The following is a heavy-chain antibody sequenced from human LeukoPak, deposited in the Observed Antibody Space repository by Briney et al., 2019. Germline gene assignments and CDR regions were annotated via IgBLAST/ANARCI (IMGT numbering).Heavy chain of an antibody. Sequence: PSETLSLTCTVSGGSISSGSYYWRWIRQPAGTGLEWIGRIYTSGSTNYNPSLKSRVTISVDTSKNQFSLKLSSVTAADTAVYYCARHKGRGSINCYSCGLLDPWGQGTLVTVSS. CDR1: GGSISSGSYY. D-gene: IGHD2-21*02. CDR2: IYTSGST. J-gene: IGHJ5*02. V-gene: IGHV4-61*02. CDR3: ARHKGRGSINCYSCGLLDP.